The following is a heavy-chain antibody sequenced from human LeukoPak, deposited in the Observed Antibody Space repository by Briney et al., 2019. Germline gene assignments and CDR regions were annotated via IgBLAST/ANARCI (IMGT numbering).Heavy chain of an antibody. Sequence: GGSLRLSCAASGFTFSSYAMSWVRQAPGKGLEWVSAISGSGGSTYYADCVKGRFTISRDNSRSTLYLQMNSLRVEDTAVYYCVKDPGVVILPWGHWGQGTLVTVSS. CDR1: GFTFSSYA. D-gene: IGHD4-23*01. CDR3: VKDPGVVILPWGH. J-gene: IGHJ4*02. V-gene: IGHV3-23*01. CDR2: ISGSGGST.